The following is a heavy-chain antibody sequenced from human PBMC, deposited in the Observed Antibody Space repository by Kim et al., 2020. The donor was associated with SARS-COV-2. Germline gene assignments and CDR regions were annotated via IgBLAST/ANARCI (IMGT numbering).Heavy chain of an antibody. CDR3: AKSFSGSYVGYDY. V-gene: IGHV3-30*18. J-gene: IGHJ4*02. Sequence: GGSLRLSCAASGFTFNNDCMHWVRQAPGKGLEWVAVISYDGSNKYYAHSVKGRFTISRDNSKKTLYLQMNSLRIEDTAVYYCAKSFSGSYVGYDYWGQGTMVTVSS. D-gene: IGHD1-26*01. CDR1: GFTFNNDC. CDR2: ISYDGSNK.